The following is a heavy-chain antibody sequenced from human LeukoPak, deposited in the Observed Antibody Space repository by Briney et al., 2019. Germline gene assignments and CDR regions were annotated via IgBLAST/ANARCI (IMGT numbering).Heavy chain of an antibody. V-gene: IGHV3-48*04. Sequence: GGTLRLSCAASGFTFSNHGMNWVRQAPGKGLEWVSYISSSGSTIYYADSVKGRFTISRDNAKNSLYLQMNSLRAEDTADCAELGITMIGGVWGKGTTVTISS. CDR1: GFTFSNHG. CDR3: LGITMIGGV. D-gene: IGHD3-10*02. J-gene: IGHJ6*04. CDR2: ISSSGSTI.